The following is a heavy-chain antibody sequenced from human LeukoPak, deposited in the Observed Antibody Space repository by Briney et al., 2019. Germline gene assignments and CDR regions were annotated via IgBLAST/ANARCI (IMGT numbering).Heavy chain of an antibody. CDR1: GFTFSSYW. Sequence: QPGGSLRLSCAASGFTFSSYWIHWVRQVPGKGLVWVSRINSEGSSTSYADSVKGRFTISRDNANNTLYLQMSSLRAEDTAVYYCASVATYGSGSYYNAWGQGTLVTVSS. D-gene: IGHD3-10*01. CDR3: ASVATYGSGSYYNA. V-gene: IGHV3-74*01. J-gene: IGHJ5*02. CDR2: INSEGSST.